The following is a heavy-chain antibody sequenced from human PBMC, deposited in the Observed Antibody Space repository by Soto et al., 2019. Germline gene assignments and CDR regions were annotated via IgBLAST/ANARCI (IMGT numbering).Heavy chain of an antibody. D-gene: IGHD6-13*01. V-gene: IGHV4-30-4*01. CDR1: GGPINSTDYY. Sequence: SETLSLTCTVSGGPINSTDYYWSWIRQPPGRGLEWIGYIFYTGSTYYHPSLKSRVTISVDSSKNQFSMKLSPVTAADTAVYYCARVHLMTYGSRTYKNWFDPWGQGTLVTVSS. J-gene: IGHJ5*02. CDR2: IFYTGST. CDR3: ARVHLMTYGSRTYKNWFDP.